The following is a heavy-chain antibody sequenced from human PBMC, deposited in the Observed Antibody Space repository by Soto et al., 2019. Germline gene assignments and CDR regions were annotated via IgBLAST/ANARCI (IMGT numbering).Heavy chain of an antibody. V-gene: IGHV4-61*01. Sequence: QVQLQESGPGLVKPSETLSLTCTVSGGSVSSGSYYWSWMRQPPGKGLEWIGYIYYSGSTNYNPSLYIRVTVSVAPSKNQFSLNLSSVTAADTAVYFCARERTYYYDSSGYVHYRIYLWGQGTTVTLSS. CDR2: IYYSGST. CDR1: GGSVSSGSYY. D-gene: IGHD3-22*01. J-gene: IGHJ6*02. CDR3: ARERTYYYDSSGYVHYRIYL.